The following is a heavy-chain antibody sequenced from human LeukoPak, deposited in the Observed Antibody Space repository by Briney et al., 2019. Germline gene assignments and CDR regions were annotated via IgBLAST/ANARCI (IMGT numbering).Heavy chain of an antibody. CDR3: AARSGYYIGIDY. CDR2: INPSGGST. V-gene: IGHV1-46*01. D-gene: IGHD3-3*01. Sequence: ASVKVSCKASGYTFTSYYIHWVRQAPGQGLDWMGIINPSGGSTSYAQKFQGRVTMTRDTSTSTVYMELSSLRSEDTAVYYCAARSGYYIGIDYWGQGTLVTVSS. CDR1: GYTFTSYY. J-gene: IGHJ4*02.